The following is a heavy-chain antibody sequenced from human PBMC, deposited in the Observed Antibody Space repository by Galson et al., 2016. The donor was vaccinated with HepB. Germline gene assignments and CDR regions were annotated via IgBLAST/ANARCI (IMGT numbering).Heavy chain of an antibody. D-gene: IGHD3-16*01. CDR3: ASHGGSPSGLLGATEGLDY. CDR2: IYGGGTT. Sequence: SLRLSCAASGFTFADYAMSWVRQAPGQGLEWVSVIYGGGTTYFADSVKGRFTMSRDTSKNTLYLQMNSLRAEDTAVYYCASHGGSPSGLLGATEGLDYWGLGTLVTVSS. V-gene: IGHV3-53*01. J-gene: IGHJ4*02. CDR1: GFTFADYA.